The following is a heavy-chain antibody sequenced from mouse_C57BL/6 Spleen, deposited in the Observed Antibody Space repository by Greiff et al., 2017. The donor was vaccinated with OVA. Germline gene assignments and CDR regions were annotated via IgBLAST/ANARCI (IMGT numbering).Heavy chain of an antibody. CDR3: ASPYYGSSPWFAY. CDR1: GFTFSDYY. D-gene: IGHD1-1*01. V-gene: IGHV5-12*01. J-gene: IGHJ3*01. Sequence: VMLVESGGGLVQPGGSLKLSCAASGFTFSDYYMYWVRQTPEKRLEWVAYISNGGGSTYYPDTVKGRFTISRDNAKNTLYLQMSRLKSEDTAMYYCASPYYGSSPWFAYWGQGTLVTVSA. CDR2: ISNGGGST.